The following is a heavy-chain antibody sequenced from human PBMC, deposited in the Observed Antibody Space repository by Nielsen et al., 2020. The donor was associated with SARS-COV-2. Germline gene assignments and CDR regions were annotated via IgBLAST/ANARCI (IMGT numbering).Heavy chain of an antibody. J-gene: IGHJ4*02. CDR2: FCCGDRS. CDR3: AGAPVYSSKAPDY. D-gene: IGHD2-21*01. CDR1: GGSISDLDYF. V-gene: IGHV4-30-4*01. Sequence: SETLSLTCTVSGGSISDLDYFWSWIRQSPGKGLEWIGNFCCGDRSNYNPSLRSRLSISLDTSKNQFFLSLTSVTAADTAIYYCAGAPVYSSKAPDYWGQGTLVTVSS.